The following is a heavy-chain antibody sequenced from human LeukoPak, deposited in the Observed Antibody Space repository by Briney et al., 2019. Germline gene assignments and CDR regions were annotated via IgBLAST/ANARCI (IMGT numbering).Heavy chain of an antibody. J-gene: IGHJ4*02. CDR3: ARDSEWLVMWLLDY. V-gene: IGHV3-30*04. CDR2: ISYDGSNK. D-gene: IGHD6-19*01. Sequence: GGSLRLSCAASGFTFSSYAMHWVRQAPGKGLEWVAVISYDGSNKYYADSVKGRFTIPRDNSKNTLYLQMNSLRAEDTAVYYCARDSEWLVMWLLDYWGQGTLVTVSS. CDR1: GFTFSSYA.